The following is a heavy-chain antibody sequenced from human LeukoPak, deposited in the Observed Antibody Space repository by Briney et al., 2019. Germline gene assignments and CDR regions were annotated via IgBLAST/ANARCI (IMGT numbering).Heavy chain of an antibody. Sequence: GESLKISCKGSGYSFTSYWIGWVRQMPGKGLEWMGIIYPGDSDIRCSPSFQGQVTISADKSITTVYLQWSSLKASDTAMYYCARQYGSGSLDYWGQGTLVTVSS. J-gene: IGHJ4*02. V-gene: IGHV5-51*01. D-gene: IGHD3-10*01. CDR1: GYSFTSYW. CDR3: ARQYGSGSLDY. CDR2: IYPGDSDI.